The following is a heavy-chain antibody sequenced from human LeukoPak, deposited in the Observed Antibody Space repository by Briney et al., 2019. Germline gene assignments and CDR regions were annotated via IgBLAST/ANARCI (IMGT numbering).Heavy chain of an antibody. V-gene: IGHV1-18*01. J-gene: IGHJ6*02. Sequence: ASVKVSCKASGYTFTSYGISWVRQAPGQGLEWMGWISAYNGNTNYAQKLQGRVTMTTDTSTSTAYMELRSLRAEDTAVYYCAKIWKDILTGYLGWGPLPPEVTNNYVMDVWGQGTTVTVSS. CDR1: GYTFTSYG. CDR2: ISAYNGNT. D-gene: IGHD3-9*01. CDR3: AKIWKDILTGYLGWGPLPPEVTNNYVMDV.